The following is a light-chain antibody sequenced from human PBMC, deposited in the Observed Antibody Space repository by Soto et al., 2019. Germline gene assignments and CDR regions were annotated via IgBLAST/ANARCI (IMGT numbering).Light chain of an antibody. Sequence: QPVLTQPPSVSGAPGQWVTISCTGSTANIGAGYDVHWYQQLPETAPKLLIFANKHRPSGVPDRFSGSKSGTSASLAITGLQAEDEANYFCQSYDSSLGGSWVFGGGTQLTVL. J-gene: IGLJ3*02. V-gene: IGLV1-40*01. CDR2: ANK. CDR3: QSYDSSLGGSWV. CDR1: TANIGAGYD.